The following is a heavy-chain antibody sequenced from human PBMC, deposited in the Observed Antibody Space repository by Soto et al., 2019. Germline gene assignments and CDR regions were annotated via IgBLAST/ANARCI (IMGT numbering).Heavy chain of an antibody. J-gene: IGHJ4*02. CDR3: ARELGYCSSSSCWSDD. CDR1: GFTFNNYW. CDR2: IKQDGSET. Sequence: EVQLVESGGGLVQPGGSLRLSCAASGFTFNNYWMTWDRQAPGKGLEWVANIKQDGSETYYVDSVEGRFTISRDNAKNSVYLQMNSLRVEDTAVYYCARELGYCSSSSCWSDDWGQGTLVTVSS. V-gene: IGHV3-7*04. D-gene: IGHD2-2*01.